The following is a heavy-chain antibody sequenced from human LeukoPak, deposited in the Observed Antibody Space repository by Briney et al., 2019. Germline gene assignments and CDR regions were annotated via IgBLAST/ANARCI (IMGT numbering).Heavy chain of an antibody. D-gene: IGHD3-10*01. CDR2: IYHSGST. CDR3: ARNRYYYGSGNYGVPNWFDP. Sequence: SETLSLTCTVSGYSISSGYYWGWIRQPPGKGLEWIGSIYHSGSTYYNPSPKSRVTISVDTSKNQFSLKLSSVTAADTAMYYCARNRYYYGSGNYGVPNWFDPWGQGTLVTVSS. V-gene: IGHV4-38-2*02. J-gene: IGHJ5*02. CDR1: GYSISSGYY.